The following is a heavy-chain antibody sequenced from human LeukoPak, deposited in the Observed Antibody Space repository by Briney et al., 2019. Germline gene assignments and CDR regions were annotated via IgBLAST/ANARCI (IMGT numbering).Heavy chain of an antibody. CDR2: IIPIFGTA. J-gene: IGHJ4*02. CDR1: GGTFCSYA. Sequence: ASVKVSCKASGGTFCSYAISWVRQAPGQGLEWMGRIIPIFGTANYAQKFQGRVTITTDESTSTAYMELSSLRSEDTAVYYCARVYSGSSLGDYWGQGTLVTVSS. D-gene: IGHD1-26*01. CDR3: ARVYSGSSLGDY. V-gene: IGHV1-69*05.